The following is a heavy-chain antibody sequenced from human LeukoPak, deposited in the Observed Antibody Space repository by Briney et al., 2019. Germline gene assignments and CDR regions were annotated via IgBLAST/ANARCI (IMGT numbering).Heavy chain of an antibody. D-gene: IGHD4-11*01. CDR2: INAGNGNT. V-gene: IGHV1-3*01. J-gene: IGHJ3*02. CDR1: GYTFTSYA. Sequence: ASVKVSCKASGYTFTSYAMHWVRQAPGQRLEWMGWINAGNGNTKYSQKFQGRVTITRDTSASTAYMELSSLRSEDTAVYYCARVQTRKQAFDIWGQGTMVTVSS. CDR3: ARVQTRKQAFDI.